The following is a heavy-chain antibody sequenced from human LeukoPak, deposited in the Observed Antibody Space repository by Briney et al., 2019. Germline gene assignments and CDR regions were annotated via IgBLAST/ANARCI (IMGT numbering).Heavy chain of an antibody. D-gene: IGHD1-20*01. CDR1: GGSISSGGYY. CDR3: ARYNWNDLPVYFDY. CDR2: IYHSGST. Sequence: SETLSLTCTVSGGSISSGGYYWSWIRQPPGKGLEWIGYIYHSGSTYYNPSLKSRVTISVDRSKNQFSLKLSSVTAADTAVYYCARYNWNDLPVYFDYWGQRTLVTVSS. J-gene: IGHJ4*02. V-gene: IGHV4-30-2*01.